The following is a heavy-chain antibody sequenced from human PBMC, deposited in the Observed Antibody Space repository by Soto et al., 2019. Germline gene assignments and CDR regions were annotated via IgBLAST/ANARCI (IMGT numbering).Heavy chain of an antibody. CDR2: ISYDGSYQ. CDR3: AKGGEVGGVLGDH. D-gene: IGHD1-26*01. CDR1: GFAFNKFG. J-gene: IGHJ4*02. V-gene: IGHV3-30*18. Sequence: QVQLVESGGGVVQPGTSLRLSCEASGFAFNKFGMHWVRQAPGKGLEWVAFISYDGSYQYYADSVQGRLTITRDNSVNTLNMQLNSLRREDTAVYYCAKGGEVGGVLGDHWGQGTLVTVSS.